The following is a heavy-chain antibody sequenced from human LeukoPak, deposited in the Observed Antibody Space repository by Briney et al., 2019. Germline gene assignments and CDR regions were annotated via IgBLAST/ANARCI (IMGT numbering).Heavy chain of an antibody. CDR2: IYHSGST. Sequence: PSETLSLTCAVSGYSISSGYYWGWIRQPPGKGLEWIGSIYHSGSTYYNPSLKSRVTISVDTSKNQFSLKLSSVTAADTAVYYCARHGSESLEWLLWESYYFDYWGQGTLVTVSS. D-gene: IGHD3-3*01. J-gene: IGHJ4*02. CDR1: GYSISSGYY. V-gene: IGHV4-38-2*01. CDR3: ARHGSESLEWLLWESYYFDY.